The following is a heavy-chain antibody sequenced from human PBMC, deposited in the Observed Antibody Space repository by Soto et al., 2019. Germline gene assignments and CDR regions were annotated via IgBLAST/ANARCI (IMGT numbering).Heavy chain of an antibody. Sequence: PSETLSLTCAVYGGSFSGYYWSWIRQPPGKGLEWIGEINHSGSTNYNPSLKSRVTISVDTSKNQFSLKLSSVTAADTAVYYCARGVTMVRGVDTRARLLAFDIWGQGTMVTVSS. V-gene: IGHV4-34*01. CDR1: GGSFSGYY. J-gene: IGHJ3*02. CDR2: INHSGST. CDR3: ARGVTMVRGVDTRARLLAFDI. D-gene: IGHD3-10*01.